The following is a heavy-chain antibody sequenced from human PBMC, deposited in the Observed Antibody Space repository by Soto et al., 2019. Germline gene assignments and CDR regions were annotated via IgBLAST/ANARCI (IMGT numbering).Heavy chain of an antibody. CDR2: IWYDGSNK. CDR1: GFTFSSYG. V-gene: IGHV3-33*01. CDR3: ARDSQEQLGSYYYYYYGMDV. Sequence: GGSLRLSCAASGFTFSSYGMHWVRQAPGKGLEWVAVIWYDGSNKYYADSVKGRFTISRDNSKNTLYLQMNSLRAEDTAVYYCARDSQEQLGSYYYYYYGMDVWGQGTTVTVSS. D-gene: IGHD6-13*01. J-gene: IGHJ6*02.